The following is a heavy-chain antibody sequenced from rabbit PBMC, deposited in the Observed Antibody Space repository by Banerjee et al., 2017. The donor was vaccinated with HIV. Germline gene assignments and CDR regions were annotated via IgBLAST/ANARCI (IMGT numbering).Heavy chain of an antibody. Sequence: QEQLKETGGGLVQPGGSLTLSCTASGFDFSSYYMSWVRQAPGKGLEWIGCIYVGSSGSTYYASWAKGRFTISKTSSTTVTLQMTSLTAADTATYFCARSRYDDYERVPYDAFDPWGQGTLVTVS. D-gene: IGHD2-1*01. CDR1: GFDFSSYYM. CDR2: IYVGSSGST. J-gene: IGHJ2*01. V-gene: IGHV1S45*01. CDR3: ARSRYDDYERVPYDAFDP.